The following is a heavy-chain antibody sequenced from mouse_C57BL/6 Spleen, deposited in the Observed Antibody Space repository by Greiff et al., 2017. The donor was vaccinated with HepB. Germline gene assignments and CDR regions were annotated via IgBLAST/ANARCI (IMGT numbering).Heavy chain of an antibody. CDR1: GYTFTDYN. CDR3: ARSYYGSSAWFAY. D-gene: IGHD1-1*01. Sequence: VQLKESGPALVKPGASVTIPCKASGYTFTDYNMDWVRQSHGKSLEWIGDINPNNGGTIYNQKFKGKATLTVDKSSSTAYMELHSLTSEDTVVYYCARSYYGSSAWFAYWGQGTLVTVSA. CDR2: INPNNGGT. V-gene: IGHV1-18*01. J-gene: IGHJ3*01.